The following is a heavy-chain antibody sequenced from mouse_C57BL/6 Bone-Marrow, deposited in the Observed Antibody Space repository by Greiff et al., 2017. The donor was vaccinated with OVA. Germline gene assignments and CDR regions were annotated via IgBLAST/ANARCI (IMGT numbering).Heavy chain of an antibody. CDR3: ASLDPLYYYGSSYNYAMDY. CDR2: IYPRSGNT. CDR1: GYTFTSYG. D-gene: IGHD1-1*01. V-gene: IGHV1-81*01. J-gene: IGHJ4*01. Sequence: VQLQQSGAELARPGASVKLSCKASGYTFTSYGISWVKQRTGQGLAWIGEIYPRSGNTYYNEKFKGKATLPADKSSSTAYMELRSLTSEDSSVYFWASLDPLYYYGSSYNYAMDYWGQGTSVTVSS.